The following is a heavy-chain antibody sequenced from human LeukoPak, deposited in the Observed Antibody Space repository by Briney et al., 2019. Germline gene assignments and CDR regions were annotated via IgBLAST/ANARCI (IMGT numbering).Heavy chain of an antibody. J-gene: IGHJ4*02. CDR2: MYYIGSA. V-gene: IGHV4-59*01. CDR3: AGGRGLAAAL. D-gene: IGHD6-13*01. Sequence: SETLSLTCTVSGTSISSFYWSWIRQPPGKGLEWIGYMYYIGSAKYNPSLKSRVTISVDSSKNQFSLKVNSVTAADTAVYYCAGGRGLAAALWGQGALVTVSS. CDR1: GTSISSFY.